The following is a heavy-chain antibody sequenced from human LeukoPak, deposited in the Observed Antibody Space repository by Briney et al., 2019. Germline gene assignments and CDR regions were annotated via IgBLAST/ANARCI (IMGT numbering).Heavy chain of an antibody. V-gene: IGHV3-7*01. Sequence: GGSLRLSCAAPGFTFSSYWMTWVRQAPGKGLEWVANIKPDGGEKSYVDSVKGRFTISRDNAKNSLYLQMNSLRAEDTAVYYCARDPLTQNDYWGLGTLVTVSS. D-gene: IGHD1-14*01. CDR2: IKPDGGEK. J-gene: IGHJ4*02. CDR3: ARDPLTQNDY. CDR1: GFTFSSYW.